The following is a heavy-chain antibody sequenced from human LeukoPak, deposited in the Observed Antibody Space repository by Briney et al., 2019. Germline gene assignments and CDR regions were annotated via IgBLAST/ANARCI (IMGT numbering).Heavy chain of an antibody. CDR1: GFTFTSYE. V-gene: IGHV3-48*03. CDR2: ISDSGSTI. CDR3: ARGGGQGGFSFDY. Sequence: TGGSLRLSCAASGFTFTSYEMNWVRQAPGKGLEWVSYISDSGSTIHYADSVKGRFTISRDNAKNSLYLQMNSLRAEDTAVYFCARGGGQGGFSFDYWGQGTLVTVSS. D-gene: IGHD2-15*01. J-gene: IGHJ4*02.